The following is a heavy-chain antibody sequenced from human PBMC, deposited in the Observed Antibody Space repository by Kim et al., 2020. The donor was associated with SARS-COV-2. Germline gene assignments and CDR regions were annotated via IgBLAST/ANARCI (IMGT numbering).Heavy chain of an antibody. CDR1: GFTFGDYA. CDR3: AKDRGDSSSWYYFDY. D-gene: IGHD6-13*01. CDR2: ISWNSGSI. Sequence: GGSLRLSCAASGFTFGDYAMHWVRQAPGKGLEWVSGISWNSGSIGYADSVKGRFTISRDNAKNSLYLQMNSLRAEDTALYYCAKDRGDSSSWYYFDYWGQGTLVTVSS. V-gene: IGHV3-9*01. J-gene: IGHJ4*02.